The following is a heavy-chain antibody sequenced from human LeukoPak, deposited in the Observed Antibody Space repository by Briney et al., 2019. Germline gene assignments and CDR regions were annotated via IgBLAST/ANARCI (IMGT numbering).Heavy chain of an antibody. D-gene: IGHD3-9*01. CDR2: ISSDASFT. CDR1: GFTFSSHW. CDR3: GRAGFRTVSATGLDY. Sequence: PGGSRRLSCAASGFTFSSHWMHWVRQAPGKGLVWVSRISSDASFTSYADSVKGRFTISRDNGKNTLFLQMNSLRAEDTAVYYCGRAGFRTVSATGLDYWGQGTLVTVSS. V-gene: IGHV3-74*01. J-gene: IGHJ4*02.